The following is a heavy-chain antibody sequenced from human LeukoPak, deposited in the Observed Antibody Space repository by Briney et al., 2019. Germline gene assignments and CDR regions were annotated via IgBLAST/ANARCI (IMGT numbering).Heavy chain of an antibody. V-gene: IGHV1-2*06. CDR3: ARLGYSGYEIDY. D-gene: IGHD5-12*01. CDR2: INPNSGGT. Sequence: ASVKVSCRASGYTFTGYYMHWVRQAPGQGLEWMRRINPNSGGTNYAQKFQGRVTMTRDTSISTAYMELSRLRSDDTAVYYCARLGYSGYEIDYWGQGTLVTVSS. J-gene: IGHJ4*02. CDR1: GYTFTGYY.